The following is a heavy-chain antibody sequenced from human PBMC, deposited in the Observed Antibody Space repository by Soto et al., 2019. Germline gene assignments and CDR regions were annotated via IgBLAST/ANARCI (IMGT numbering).Heavy chain of an antibody. CDR3: AKRPNPNCSGNNCPKYYFDY. CDR2: ITQSGDTS. Sequence: PGGSLRLSCATSGFTFSTYAMHWVRQTPEKGLEWVSGITQSGDTSTYTDSVKGRFTISRDNSKNTLYLQMNSLRAEDTAVYFCAKRPNPNCSGNNCPKYYFDYWGLGTLVTVSS. J-gene: IGHJ4*02. V-gene: IGHV3-23*01. D-gene: IGHD2-15*01. CDR1: GFTFSTYA.